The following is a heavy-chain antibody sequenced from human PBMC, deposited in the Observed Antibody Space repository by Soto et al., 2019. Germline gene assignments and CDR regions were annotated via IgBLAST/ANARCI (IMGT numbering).Heavy chain of an antibody. CDR1: GYTFTGYY. V-gene: IGHV1-18*04. J-gene: IGHJ4*02. D-gene: IGHD2-15*01. CDR3: ARDPRLNLCSGGSCYRGYIDY. Sequence: EASVKVSCKASGYTFTGYYMHWVRQAPGQGLEWMGWISAYNGNTNYAQKLQGRVTMTTDTSTSTAYMELRSLRSDDTAVYYCARDPRLNLCSGGSCYRGYIDYWGQGTLVTVSS. CDR2: ISAYNGNT.